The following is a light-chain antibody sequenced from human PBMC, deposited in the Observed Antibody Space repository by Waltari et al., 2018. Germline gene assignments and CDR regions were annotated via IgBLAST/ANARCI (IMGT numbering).Light chain of an antibody. CDR3: SSHTSTVPHV. CDR2: EVS. Sequence: QSALTPPASVSGSPGQSVSISCPGTSNDVGGYGYVSWYQQFPGKAPKLMIYEVSYRPSGVSSRFSGSKSGNTASLTISGLQAEDEAVYYCSSHTSTVPHVFGTGTKVTVV. V-gene: IGLV2-14*01. CDR1: SNDVGGYGY. J-gene: IGLJ1*01.